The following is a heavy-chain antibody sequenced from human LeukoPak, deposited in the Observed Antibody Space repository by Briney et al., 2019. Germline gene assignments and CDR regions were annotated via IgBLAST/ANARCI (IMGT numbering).Heavy chain of an antibody. V-gene: IGHV3-30*18. J-gene: IGHJ4*03. CDR2: ISHDESNK. CDR1: GFTFSSYA. D-gene: IGHD3-9*01. CDR3: AKFFRPTADYSYFDC. Sequence: GGSEGLSCAASGFTFSSYAMHWVSQAPGKGLEWVALISHDESNKFYADSVKGRFAISRDNSKNTLYLQMNSLRAEDTAVYYCAKFFRPTADYSYFDCWGHRILVSVSS.